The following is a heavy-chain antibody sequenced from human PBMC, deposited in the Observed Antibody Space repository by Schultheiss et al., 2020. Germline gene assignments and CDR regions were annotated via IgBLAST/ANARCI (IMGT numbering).Heavy chain of an antibody. CDR2: INHSGST. D-gene: IGHD5-18*01. CDR3: ARDQGGYARRAFDI. J-gene: IGHJ3*02. V-gene: IGHV4-34*01. Sequence: SETLSLTCAVYGGSFSGYYWGWIRQPPGKGLEWIGEINHSGSTNYNPSLKSRVTISVDTSKNQFSLKLSSVTPEDTAVYYCARDQGGYARRAFDIWGQGTMVTVSS. CDR1: GGSFSGYY.